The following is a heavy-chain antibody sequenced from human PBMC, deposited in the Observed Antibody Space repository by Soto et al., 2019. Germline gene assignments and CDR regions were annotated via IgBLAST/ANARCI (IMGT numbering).Heavy chain of an antibody. D-gene: IGHD3-3*01. CDR2: INHSGST. J-gene: IGHJ4*02. Sequence: SETLSLTCAVYGGSFSGYYWSWIRQPPGKGLEWIGEINHSGSTNYNPSLKSRVTISVDTSKSQFSLKLSSVTAADTAVYYCARGRTYYDFWSGYGVGFDYWGQGTLVTVSS. V-gene: IGHV4-34*01. CDR3: ARGRTYYDFWSGYGVGFDY. CDR1: GGSFSGYY.